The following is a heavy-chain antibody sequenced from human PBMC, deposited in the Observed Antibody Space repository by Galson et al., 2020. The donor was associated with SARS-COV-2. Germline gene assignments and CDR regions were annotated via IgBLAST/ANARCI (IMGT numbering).Heavy chain of an antibody. CDR3: AKDIASREAWITIWGVGIPVSVDS. J-gene: IGHJ6*04. CDR2: ISGGGGST. D-gene: IGHD3-3*01. V-gene: IGHV3-43*02. Sequence: TGGSLRLSCAASGFTFVDYAMHWVRQAPGKGLEWVSVISGGGGSTYYANSVKGRFTISRDNSKNSLYLQMNSLRTEDTALYYCAKDIASREAWITIWGVGIPVSVDSWCKGTTLIFSS. CDR1: GFTFVDYA.